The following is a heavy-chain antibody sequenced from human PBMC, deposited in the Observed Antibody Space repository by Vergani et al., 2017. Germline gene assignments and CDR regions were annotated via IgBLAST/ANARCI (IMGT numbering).Heavy chain of an antibody. CDR1: RYTFTSYY. Sequence: QVQLVQSGAEVKKPGASVKVSCKASRYTFTSYYMHWVRQAPGQGLEWMGIINPSGGSTSYAQKFQGRVTMPRDTSTSTVYMELSSLRSEDTAVYYCARARITMVRGATPFALNWFDPWGQGTLVTVSS. J-gene: IGHJ5*02. CDR2: INPSGGST. V-gene: IGHV1-46*01. D-gene: IGHD3-10*01. CDR3: ARARITMVRGATPFALNWFDP.